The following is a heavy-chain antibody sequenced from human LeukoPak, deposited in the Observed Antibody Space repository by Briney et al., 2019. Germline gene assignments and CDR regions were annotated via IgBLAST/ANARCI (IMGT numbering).Heavy chain of an antibody. Sequence: PGRSLRFSCVASGFTFSSYAMQWVRQAPGKGLEWVATMSYDGIYKYFADSVKGRFTISRDNSKNTVYLQMNSLRPEDTAVYYCGSDWQFDYWGQGTLVTVSS. J-gene: IGHJ4*02. CDR1: GFTFSSYA. V-gene: IGHV3-30*04. CDR3: GSDWQFDY. CDR2: MSYDGIYK.